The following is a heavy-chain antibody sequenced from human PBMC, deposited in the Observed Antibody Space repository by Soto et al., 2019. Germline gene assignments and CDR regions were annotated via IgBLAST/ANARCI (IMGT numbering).Heavy chain of an antibody. CDR3: ARHKTTMLTVVSAFDP. CDR2: IFYSGST. V-gene: IGHV4-39*02. D-gene: IGHD3-22*01. Sequence: SETLSLTCTVSGDSITRSNFYWGWIRQPPGKGLEWLGSIFYSGSTFYNPALKSRVTFSVDTSKNHFSLKLSSVTAADTAVYYCARHKTTMLTVVSAFDPWGQGARITVSS. CDR1: GDSITRSNFY. J-gene: IGHJ5*02.